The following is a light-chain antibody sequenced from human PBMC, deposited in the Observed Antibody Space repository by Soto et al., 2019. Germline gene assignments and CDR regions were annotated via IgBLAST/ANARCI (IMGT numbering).Light chain of an antibody. CDR3: HQYNNWPPWT. CDR1: QSVSSSY. Sequence: EIVLTQSPGTLSLSPGERATLSCRAIQSVSSSYLAWYQQKPGQAPRLLIYGASSRATGVPARISGSGSGTEFTLTISSLQSEDFAVYYCHQYNNWPPWTFGQGTKVDIK. CDR2: GAS. V-gene: IGKV3-20*01. J-gene: IGKJ1*01.